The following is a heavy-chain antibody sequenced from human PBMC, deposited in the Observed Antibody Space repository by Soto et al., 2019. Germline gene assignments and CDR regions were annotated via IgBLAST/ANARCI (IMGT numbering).Heavy chain of an antibody. V-gene: IGHV5-10-1*01. CDR3: ARGHTALSYWYFDL. CDR1: GYSFTSHW. J-gene: IGHJ2*01. Sequence: EVQLVQSGAEVKKPGESLRISCKGSGYSFTSHWISWVRQMPGKGLEWMGRIDPSDSYTSYSPSFQGHVTISADKSISTVYLQWSSLNASDTATYYCARGHTALSYWYFDLWRRGTLVTASS. D-gene: IGHD5-18*01. CDR2: IDPSDSYT.